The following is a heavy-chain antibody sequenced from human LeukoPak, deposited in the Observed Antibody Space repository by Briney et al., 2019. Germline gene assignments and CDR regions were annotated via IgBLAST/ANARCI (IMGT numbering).Heavy chain of an antibody. CDR3: ARDGTGTSLYGMDV. V-gene: IGHV4-61*01. Sequence: SETLSLTRTVSGGSVSSGSYYWSWIRQPPGKGLEWIGYIYYSGSTNYNPSLKSRVTISVDTSKNQFSLKLSSVTAADTAVYYCARDGTGTSLYGMDVWGQGTTVTVSS. D-gene: IGHD1-1*01. CDR2: IYYSGST. CDR1: GGSVSSGSYY. J-gene: IGHJ6*02.